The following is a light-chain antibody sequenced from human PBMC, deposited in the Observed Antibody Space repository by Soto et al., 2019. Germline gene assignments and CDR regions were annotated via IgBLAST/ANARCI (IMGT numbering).Light chain of an antibody. V-gene: IGLV2-23*01. CDR3: CSYAGSSSYV. CDR1: SSNIGNND. Sequence: QSVLTQPPSVSAAPGQKVSISCSGSSSNIGNNDVSWYQQHPGKAPKLMIYEGSKRPSGVSNRFSGSKSGNTASLTISGLQAEDEADYYCCSYAGSSSYVFGTGTKVTVL. CDR2: EGS. J-gene: IGLJ1*01.